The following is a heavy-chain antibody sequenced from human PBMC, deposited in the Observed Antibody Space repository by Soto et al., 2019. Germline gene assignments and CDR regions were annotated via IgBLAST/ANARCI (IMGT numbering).Heavy chain of an antibody. CDR1: GGSISSGGYY. V-gene: IGHV4-31*03. CDR2: IYYSGST. Sequence: SETLSLTCTVSGGSISSGGYYWSWIRQHPGKGLEWIGYIYYSGSTYYNPSLKSRVTISVDTSKNQFSLKLSSVTAADTAVYYCARELGPPWYYFDYWGQGTLVTVSS. CDR3: ARELGPPWYYFDY. J-gene: IGHJ4*02. D-gene: IGHD3-16*01.